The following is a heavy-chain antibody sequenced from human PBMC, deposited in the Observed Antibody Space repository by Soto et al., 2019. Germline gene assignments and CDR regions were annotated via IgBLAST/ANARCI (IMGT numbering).Heavy chain of an antibody. CDR2: INPSGGST. V-gene: IGHV1-46*03. Sequence: ASVKVSCKASGYTFTSYYMHWVRQAPGQGLEWMGIINPSGGSTSYAQKFQGRVTMTRDTSTSTVYMELSSLRSEDTAVYYCARFDSPNCSGGSCYSAFDIWGQWTMVT. J-gene: IGHJ3*02. CDR1: GYTFTSYY. D-gene: IGHD2-15*01. CDR3: ARFDSPNCSGGSCYSAFDI.